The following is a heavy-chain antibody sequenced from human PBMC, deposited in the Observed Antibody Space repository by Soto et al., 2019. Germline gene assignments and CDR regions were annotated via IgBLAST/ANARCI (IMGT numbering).Heavy chain of an antibody. CDR2: ISYSGST. CDR3: ARSAQWDGFDP. D-gene: IGHD2-8*01. CDR1: AGSISTINYY. V-gene: IGHV4-31*03. J-gene: IGHJ3*01. Sequence: QVQLQESGPGLVRPSQTLSLTCTVSAGSISTINYYWSWIRQHPDKGLEWIGYISYSGSTFYHSSLKSRVTISLDTSKKQCSLTLTSVTAADTAVYYCARSAQWDGFDPWGQGTMVTVSS.